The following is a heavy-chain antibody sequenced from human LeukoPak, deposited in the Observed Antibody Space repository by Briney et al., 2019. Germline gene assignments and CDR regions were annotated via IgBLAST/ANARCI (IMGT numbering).Heavy chain of an antibody. D-gene: IGHD3-22*01. CDR1: GYTFTSYG. CDR3: ARDLPGPHYYDSSGYLGY. V-gene: IGHV1-18*01. Sequence: ASVKVSCKASGYTFTSYGISWVRQAPGQGLEWMGWISAYNGNTNYAQKLQGRVTMTIDTSTSTAYMELRSLRSDDTAVYYCARDLPGPHYYDSSGYLGYWGQGTLVTVSS. CDR2: ISAYNGNT. J-gene: IGHJ4*02.